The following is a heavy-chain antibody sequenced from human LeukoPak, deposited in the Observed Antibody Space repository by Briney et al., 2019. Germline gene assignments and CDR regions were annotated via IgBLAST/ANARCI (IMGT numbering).Heavy chain of an antibody. J-gene: IGHJ4*02. CDR3: ARDAQRGFDYSNSLQY. V-gene: IGHV3-33*01. CDR2: IWSDGTNT. D-gene: IGHD4-11*01. CDR1: GFTFTDYG. Sequence: GGSLRLSCAATGFTFTDYGMNWVRQAPGKGLEWVAVIWSDGTNTYYSDSVKGRFTISRADSRKTVYLQMNRLRPEDTGMYYCARDAQRGFDYSNSLQYWGQGTPVTVST.